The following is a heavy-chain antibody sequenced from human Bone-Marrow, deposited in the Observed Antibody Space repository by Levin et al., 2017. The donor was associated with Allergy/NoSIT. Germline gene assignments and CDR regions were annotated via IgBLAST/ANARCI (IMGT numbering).Heavy chain of an antibody. CDR1: GGSLSSGGYS. CDR3: ARGLSWGDYHYFDR. V-gene: IGHV4-30-2*01. D-gene: IGHD4-17*01. Sequence: SETLSLTCAVSGGSLSSGGYSSTWIRQPPGKSLEWIGYIYQTGTTYYNPSLESRVTISLDRSKNQFSLTLIPVTAADTAVYFCARGLSWGDYHYFDRWGPGILVTVSS. J-gene: IGHJ5*02. CDR2: IYQTGTT.